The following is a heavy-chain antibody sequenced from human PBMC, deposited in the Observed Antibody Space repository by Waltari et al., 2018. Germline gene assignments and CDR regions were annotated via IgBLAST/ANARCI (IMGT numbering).Heavy chain of an antibody. CDR2: MNPNSGNT. CDR3: ARGGDYGGNGYSYYYYYMDV. J-gene: IGHJ6*03. V-gene: IGHV1-8*01. Sequence: QVQLVQSGAEVKKPGASVKVSCKASGYTFTRYDINWVRPDTGKGMEWMGWMNPNSGNTGYAQKFQGRVTMTRNTSISTAYMELSSLRSEDTAVYYCARGGDYGGNGYSYYYYYMDVWGKGTTVTVSS. CDR1: GYTFTRYD. D-gene: IGHD4-17*01.